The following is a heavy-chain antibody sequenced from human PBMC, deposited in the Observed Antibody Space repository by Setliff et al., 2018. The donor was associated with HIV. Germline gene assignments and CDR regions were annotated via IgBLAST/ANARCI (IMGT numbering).Heavy chain of an antibody. J-gene: IGHJ4*02. V-gene: IGHV4-61*08. CDR1: GGVSGGDMGVHD. Sequence: PSETLSLTCSVSGGVSGGDMGVHDWSWIRQPPGKGLEWIGYIYDNEKTFYNPSLKSRVTITVDTSKNQISLQLTSVTAEDTALYYCARLPQDWGQGTLVTVFS. CDR3: ARLPQD. CDR2: IYDNEKT.